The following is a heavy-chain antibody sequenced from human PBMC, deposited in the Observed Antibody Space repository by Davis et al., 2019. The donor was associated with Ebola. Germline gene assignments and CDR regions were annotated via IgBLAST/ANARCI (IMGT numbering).Heavy chain of an antibody. CDR2: IYSAGST. J-gene: IGHJ4*02. Sequence: GESLKISCAASGFTFSSYSMNWVRQAPGKGLEWVSVIYSAGSTYYADSVKGRFITSRDNSKNTLYLQMNSLRAEDTAVYYCARSSIADDWGQGTLVTVSS. CDR3: ARSSIADD. D-gene: IGHD6-6*01. V-gene: IGHV3-66*01. CDR1: GFTFSSYS.